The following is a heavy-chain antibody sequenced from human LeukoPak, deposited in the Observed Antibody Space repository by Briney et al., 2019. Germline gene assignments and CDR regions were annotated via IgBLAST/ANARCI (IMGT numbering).Heavy chain of an antibody. CDR3: ARGVAVAGTSCDY. D-gene: IGHD6-19*01. CDR2: ISSSSSYI. CDR1: GFTFSSYS. V-gene: IGHV3-21*01. Sequence: GGSLRLSCAVSGFTFSSYSINWVRQAPGKGLEWVSSISSSSSYIYYADSVKGRFTISRDNSKNTLYLQMNSLRAEDTAVYYCARGVAVAGTSCDYWGQGTLVTVSS. J-gene: IGHJ4*02.